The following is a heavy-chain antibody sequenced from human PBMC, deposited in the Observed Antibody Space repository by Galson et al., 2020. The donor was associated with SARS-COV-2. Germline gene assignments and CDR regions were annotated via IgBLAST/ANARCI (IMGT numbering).Heavy chain of an antibody. J-gene: IGHJ6*02. CDR1: GFTVSSNY. V-gene: IGHV3-66*01. Sequence: TGGSLRLSCAASGFTVSSNYMSWVRQAPGKGLEWVSVIYSGGRTYYADSVKGRFTISRDNSKNTLYLQMNSLRAEDTAVYYCAKTILGYCSSTSCLEGDVWGQGTTVTVSS. CDR3: AKTILGYCSSTSCLEGDV. D-gene: IGHD2-2*01. CDR2: IYSGGRT.